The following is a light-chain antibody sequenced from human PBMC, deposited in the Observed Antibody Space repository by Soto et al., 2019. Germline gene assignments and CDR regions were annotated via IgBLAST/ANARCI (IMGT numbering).Light chain of an antibody. J-gene: IGKJ5*01. CDR1: HSVSSSY. Sequence: EIVLTQSPGTLSLSPGERATLSCRASHSVSSSYLAWYQQKPGQAPRLLIYDASNRATGIPARFSGSGSGTDFTLTISSLEPEDFAVYYCQQRSNWPPLTFGQGTRLEIK. V-gene: IGKV3-11*01. CDR2: DAS. CDR3: QQRSNWPPLT.